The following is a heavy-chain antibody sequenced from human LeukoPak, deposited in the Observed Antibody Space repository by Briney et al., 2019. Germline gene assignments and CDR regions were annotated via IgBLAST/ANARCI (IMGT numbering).Heavy chain of an antibody. CDR2: MNPNSGNT. V-gene: IGHV1-8*01. J-gene: IGHJ4*02. CDR1: GFTFTNYD. CDR3: ARAKYYYGSGSYSPFGY. Sequence: ASVKVSCKATGFTFTNYDINWVRQATGQGLEWMGWMNPNSGNTGYAQKFQGRVTMTRNTSISTAYMELSSLRSEDTAVYYCARAKYYYGSGSYSPFGYWGQGTLVTVSS. D-gene: IGHD3-10*01.